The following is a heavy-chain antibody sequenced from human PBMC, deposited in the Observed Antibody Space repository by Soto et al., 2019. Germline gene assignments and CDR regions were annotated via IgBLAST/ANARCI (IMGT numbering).Heavy chain of an antibody. CDR2: THYSGST. CDR3: ARLTSGWYSY. J-gene: IGHJ4*02. Sequence: PSETLSLTCTVSGVSISSYYWSWIRQPPGKGLEWIGFTHYSGSTNYNPSLKSRVTISVDTSKNQFSLNLTSLTAADTAVYYCARLTSGWYSYWGQGTQVTVSS. D-gene: IGHD6-19*01. V-gene: IGHV4-59*08. CDR1: GVSISSYY.